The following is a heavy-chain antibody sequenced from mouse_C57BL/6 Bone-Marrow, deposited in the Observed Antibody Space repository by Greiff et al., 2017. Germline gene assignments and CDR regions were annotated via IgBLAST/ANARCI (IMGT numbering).Heavy chain of an antibody. V-gene: IGHV5-17*01. CDR2: ISSGSSTI. J-gene: IGHJ1*03. Sequence: EVMLVESGGGLVKPGGSLKLSCAASGFTFSDYGMHWVRQAPEKGLEWVAYISSGSSTIYYADPVKGRFTISRDNAKNTLFLQMTSLRSEDTAMYYCARGKLPLYWYFDVWGTGTTVTVSS. CDR3: ARGKLPLYWYFDV. D-gene: IGHD2-12*01. CDR1: GFTFSDYG.